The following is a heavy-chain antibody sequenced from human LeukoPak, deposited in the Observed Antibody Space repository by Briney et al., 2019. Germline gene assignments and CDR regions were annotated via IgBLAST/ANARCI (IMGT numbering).Heavy chain of an antibody. Sequence: GGSLRLSCAASGFTFYTYAMNWVRQAPGKGLQWVAAISGSGGTTYYADSVKGRFTISRNNSKNTVYLELSSLRAEDTAVYYCAKDPSDFLVDCWGQGTLVTVSS. V-gene: IGHV3-23*01. D-gene: IGHD2-21*02. CDR2: ISGSGGTT. CDR3: AKDPSDFLVDC. J-gene: IGHJ4*02. CDR1: GFTFYTYA.